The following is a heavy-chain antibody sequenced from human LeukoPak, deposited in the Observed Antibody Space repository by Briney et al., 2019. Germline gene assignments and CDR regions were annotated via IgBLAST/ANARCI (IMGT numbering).Heavy chain of an antibody. CDR3: ASAPGWELDWFDP. J-gene: IGHJ5*02. V-gene: IGHV4-59*01. CDR1: GGSISSYY. D-gene: IGHD1-26*01. Sequence: SETLSLTCTVSGGSISSYYWSWIRQPPGKVLEWIGYIYYSGSTNYNPSLKSRVTISVDTSKNQFSLKMISVTAADAAVYYCASAPGWELDWFDPWGQGTLVTVSS. CDR2: IYYSGST.